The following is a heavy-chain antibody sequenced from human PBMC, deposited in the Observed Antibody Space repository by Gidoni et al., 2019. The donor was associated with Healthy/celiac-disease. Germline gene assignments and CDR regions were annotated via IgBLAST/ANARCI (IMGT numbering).Heavy chain of an antibody. V-gene: IGHV4-34*01. Sequence: QVQLQQWGAGLLKPSETLSLTCAVYGGSFSGYYWSWIRQPPGKGLEWIGEINHSGSTNYNPSLKSRVTISVDTSKNQFSLKLSSVTAADTAVYYCARGRGGYYGSGSYSDYWGQGTLVTVSS. D-gene: IGHD3-10*01. CDR2: INHSGST. CDR1: GGSFSGYY. J-gene: IGHJ4*02. CDR3: ARGRGGYYGSGSYSDY.